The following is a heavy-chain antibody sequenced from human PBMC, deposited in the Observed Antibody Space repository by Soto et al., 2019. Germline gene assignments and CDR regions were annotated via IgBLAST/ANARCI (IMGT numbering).Heavy chain of an antibody. V-gene: IGHV3-7*05. J-gene: IGHJ4*02. Sequence: EVQLVESGGGLVQPGGSLRLSCAASGFTFSSYWMSWVRQAPGKGLEWVANIKQDGSEKYYVDSVKGRFTIARDNAKNSLYLQMNSLRAEDTAVYYCARDRYSSGWRYFDYWGQGTLVTVSS. CDR2: IKQDGSEK. D-gene: IGHD6-19*01. CDR1: GFTFSSYW. CDR3: ARDRYSSGWRYFDY.